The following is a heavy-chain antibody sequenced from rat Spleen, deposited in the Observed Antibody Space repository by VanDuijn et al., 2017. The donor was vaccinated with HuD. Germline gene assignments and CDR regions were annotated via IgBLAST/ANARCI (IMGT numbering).Heavy chain of an antibody. CDR2: ITYSGGT. D-gene: IGHD1-1*01. V-gene: IGHV3-1*01. CDR3: ARYEDYGGWYFDF. CDR1: GYSITTNY. J-gene: IGHJ1*01. Sequence: EVQLQESGPGLVKPSQSLSLTCSVTGYSITTNYWGWVRKFPGNKMEWIGHITYSGGTSYNPSLKSRISITRDTSKSQLFLQFNSVTTEDTATYYCARYEDYGGWYFDFWGPGTMVTVSS.